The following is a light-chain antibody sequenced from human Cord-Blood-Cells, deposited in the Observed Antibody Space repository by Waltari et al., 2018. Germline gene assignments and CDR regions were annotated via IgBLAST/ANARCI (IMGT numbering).Light chain of an antibody. Sequence: EIVLTQSPATLPLSPGERATLSCRASQSVSSYLAWYQQKPGQAPRLLIYDASNRATGIPARFSGSGSGTDFTLTISSLEPEDFAVYYCQQRSNWPPEGTFGQGTKVEIK. CDR2: DAS. CDR1: QSVSSY. J-gene: IGKJ1*01. CDR3: QQRSNWPPEGT. V-gene: IGKV3-11*01.